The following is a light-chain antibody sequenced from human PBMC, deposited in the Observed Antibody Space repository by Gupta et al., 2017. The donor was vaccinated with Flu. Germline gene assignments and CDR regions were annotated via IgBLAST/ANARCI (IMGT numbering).Light chain of an antibody. V-gene: IGKV1-39*01. J-gene: IGKJ4*01. Sequence: DIQMTQYPSSLSASVGDRVTITCRASQSISSYVNWYQQTPGKAPKFLIYSASNLQNGVSSRFSGSGSGTDFTLTISSLQPEDFANYYCQQSYNTPTTFGGGTKVEIK. CDR3: QQSYNTPTT. CDR1: QSISSY. CDR2: SAS.